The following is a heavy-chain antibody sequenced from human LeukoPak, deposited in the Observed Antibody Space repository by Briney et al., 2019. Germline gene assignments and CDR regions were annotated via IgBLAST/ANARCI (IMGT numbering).Heavy chain of an antibody. J-gene: IGHJ3*02. D-gene: IGHD1-26*01. Sequence: PSETLSLTCIVSGGSMNNYYWSWTRQPPGKGLEWIAYIHYTGITNYNPFLKSRVTISLDTSKNQFSLKLNSVTAADTAFYYCARILEGSGAAFDIWGQGTMVTVSS. CDR1: GGSMNNYY. CDR2: IHYTGIT. CDR3: ARILEGSGAAFDI. V-gene: IGHV4-59*01.